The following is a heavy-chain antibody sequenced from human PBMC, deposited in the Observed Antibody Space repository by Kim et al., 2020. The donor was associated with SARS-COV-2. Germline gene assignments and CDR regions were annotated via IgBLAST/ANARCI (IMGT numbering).Heavy chain of an antibody. V-gene: IGHV4-34*01. CDR1: GGSFSGYY. CDR3: ARGDITVPLIGPYYYGMDV. CDR2: INHSGST. D-gene: IGHD3-10*01. Sequence: SETLSLTCAVYGGSFSGYYWSWIRQPPGKGLEWIGEINHSGSTNYNPSLKSRVTISVDTSKNQFSLKLSSVTAADTAVYYCARGDITVPLIGPYYYGMDVWGQGPTVTVFS. J-gene: IGHJ6*02.